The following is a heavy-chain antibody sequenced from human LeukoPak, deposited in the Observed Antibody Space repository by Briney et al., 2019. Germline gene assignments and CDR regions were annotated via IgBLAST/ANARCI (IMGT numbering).Heavy chain of an antibody. J-gene: IGHJ5*02. CDR2: INPNSGGT. Sequence: GSVKVSCKASGFTFTGYYMHWVRQAPGQGLEWMGWINPNSGGTNYAQKFQGRVTMTRDTSISTAYMELSRLRSDDTAVYYCARDSGTTGEVKFDPWGQGTLVTVSS. CDR3: ARDSGTTGEVKFDP. CDR1: GFTFTGYY. D-gene: IGHD3-10*01. V-gene: IGHV1-2*02.